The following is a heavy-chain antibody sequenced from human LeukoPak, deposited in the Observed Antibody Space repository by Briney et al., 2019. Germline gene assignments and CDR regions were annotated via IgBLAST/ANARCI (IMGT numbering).Heavy chain of an antibody. CDR1: GVSVSSSDYY. J-gene: IGHJ4*02. V-gene: IGHV4-39*01. CDR2: IYYNGNT. Sequence: SETLSLTCTVSGVSVSSSDYYWGWIRQPPGKGLEWIGNIYYNGNTYYNPSLKSRVTISVDASKNQFSLKLSSVTAADTAVYFCAKTYRARGYTYGYFDYWGQGTLVTVSS. D-gene: IGHD5-18*01. CDR3: AKTYRARGYTYGYFDY.